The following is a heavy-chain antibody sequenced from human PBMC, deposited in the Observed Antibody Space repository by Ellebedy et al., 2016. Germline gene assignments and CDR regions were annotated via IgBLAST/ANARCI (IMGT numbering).Heavy chain of an antibody. CDR2: ISSSGSTI. Sequence: GGSLRLXXAASGFTFSDYYMSWIRQASGKGLEWVSYISSSGSTIYYADSVKGRFTISRDNAKNSLYLQMNSLRAEDTAVYYCARDYPGCGCNDYWGQGTLVTVSS. CDR1: GFTFSDYY. D-gene: IGHD2-21*01. V-gene: IGHV3-11*01. CDR3: ARDYPGCGCNDY. J-gene: IGHJ4*02.